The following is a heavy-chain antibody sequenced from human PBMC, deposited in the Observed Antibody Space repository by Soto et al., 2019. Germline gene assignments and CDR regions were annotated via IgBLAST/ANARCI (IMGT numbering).Heavy chain of an antibody. CDR3: ARHSSSWVGGRLFAAFDI. V-gene: IGHV4-30-4*01. J-gene: IGHJ3*02. CDR1: GGSISSGDYY. D-gene: IGHD6-13*01. CDR2: IYYSGST. Sequence: QVQLQESGPGLVKPSQTLSLTCTVSGGSISSGDYYWHWIRQPPGKGLECIGYIYYSGSTYYNPSLKSRITISGDTSKNQFSLKLSSVTSADTAVYYCARHSSSWVGGRLFAAFDIWGQGTMVTVSS.